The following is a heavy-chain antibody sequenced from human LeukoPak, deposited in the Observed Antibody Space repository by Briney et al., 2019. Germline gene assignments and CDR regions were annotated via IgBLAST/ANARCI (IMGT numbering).Heavy chain of an antibody. D-gene: IGHD3-22*01. J-gene: IGHJ4*02. V-gene: IGHV3-53*01. CDR1: GFAVSSKD. Sequence: GGSLRLSCVASGFAVSSKDMTWVRQAPGKGLEWVSVLNSGGKTYYADSVKGRFTISRDNSKNTLYLQMNSLRAEDPAVYYCATRYDSSGYHNFDYWGQGTLVTVSS. CDR3: ATRYDSSGYHNFDY. CDR2: LNSGGKT.